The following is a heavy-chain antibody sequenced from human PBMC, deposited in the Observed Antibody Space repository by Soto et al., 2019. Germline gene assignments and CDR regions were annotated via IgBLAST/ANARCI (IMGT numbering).Heavy chain of an antibody. CDR1: GDTFTNYY. CDR3: ARGGHVVVVTAAFDY. V-gene: IGHV1-46*01. D-gene: IGHD2-21*02. J-gene: IGHJ4*02. CDR2: VNPSGGHT. Sequence: QVQLMQSGAEVKKPGASVKVSCKASGDTFTNYYIHWVRQAPGQRLEWMGTVNPSGGHTTYSQNFLGRVTMTRDTSTSTVYMELNSLTSDDTAVYYCARGGHVVVVTAAFDYWGQGTLVTVSS.